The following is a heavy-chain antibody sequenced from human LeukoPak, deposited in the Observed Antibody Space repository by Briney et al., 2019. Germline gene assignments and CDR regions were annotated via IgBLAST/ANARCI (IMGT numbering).Heavy chain of an antibody. CDR1: VYTFTVYY. Sequence: ASVSVSSTASVYTFTVYYMHWVPRAPGQGLEWVGWINPNSGGTNYTQKFQGRVTMPRDTSISTAYMELSRLRSDDTAVYYCARGPSEGIEHYWGQGTLVTVSS. D-gene: IGHD3-10*01. CDR3: ARGPSEGIEHY. CDR2: INPNSGGT. V-gene: IGHV1-2*02. J-gene: IGHJ4*02.